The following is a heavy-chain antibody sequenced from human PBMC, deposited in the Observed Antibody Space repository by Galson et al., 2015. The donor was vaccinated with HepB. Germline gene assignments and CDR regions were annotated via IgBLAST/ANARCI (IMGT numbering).Heavy chain of an antibody. CDR1: GFTFSSYA. J-gene: IGHJ3*02. CDR2: IGGSGGST. Sequence: LRLSCAASGFTFSSYAMSWVRQAPGKGLGWVSAIGGSGGSTYYADSVKGRFTISRDTSKSTLYLQMNSLRAEDTALYYCAKRTDSSGSRGGAFEIWGQGTMVTVSS. V-gene: IGHV3-23*01. CDR3: AKRTDSSGSRGGAFEI. D-gene: IGHD3-22*01.